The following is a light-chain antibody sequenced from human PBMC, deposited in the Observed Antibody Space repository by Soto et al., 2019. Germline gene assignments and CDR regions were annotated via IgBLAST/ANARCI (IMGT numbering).Light chain of an antibody. CDR2: EGT. CDR3: CAYAGSNTLYV. CDR1: SSDIGSYNL. J-gene: IGLJ1*01. V-gene: IGLV2-23*01. Sequence: QSALTQPASVSGSPGQSITISCTGTSSDIGSYNLVSWYQQHPGKAPKLMIYEGTKRPSGVSNRFSGSKSGNTASLTISGLQAEDEADYYCCAYAGSNTLYVFGTGTKAPS.